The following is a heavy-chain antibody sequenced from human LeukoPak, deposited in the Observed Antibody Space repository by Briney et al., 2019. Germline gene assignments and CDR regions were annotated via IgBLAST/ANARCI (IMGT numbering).Heavy chain of an antibody. Sequence: GESLKISCKGSGYSFTNYWIGWVRQMPGKGLEWMGIIYPGDSDTRYSPSFQGQVTISADKSINTAYLQWSSLKASDTAMYYCARPSGMTTVTYDVFDIWGQGTLVTVSS. J-gene: IGHJ3*02. V-gene: IGHV5-51*01. CDR1: GYSFTNYW. D-gene: IGHD4-17*01. CDR2: IYPGDSDT. CDR3: ARPSGMTTVTYDVFDI.